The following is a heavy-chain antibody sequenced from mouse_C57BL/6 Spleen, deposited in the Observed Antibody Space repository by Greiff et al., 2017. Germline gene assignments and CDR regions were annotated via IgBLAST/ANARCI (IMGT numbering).Heavy chain of an antibody. Sequence: QVQLQQSGPELARPGASVKLSCKASGYTFTSYGISWVKQRTGQGLEWIGEIYPRSGNTYYNEKFKGKATLTADKSSSTAYMELRSLTSEDSAVYFCALDYGNYWFAYWGQGTLVTVSA. J-gene: IGHJ3*01. D-gene: IGHD2-1*01. V-gene: IGHV1-81*01. CDR2: IYPRSGNT. CDR1: GYTFTSYG. CDR3: ALDYGNYWFAY.